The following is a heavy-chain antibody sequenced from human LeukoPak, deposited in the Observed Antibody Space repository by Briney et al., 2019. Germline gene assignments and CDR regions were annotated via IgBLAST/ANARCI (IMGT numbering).Heavy chain of an antibody. J-gene: IGHJ5*02. CDR1: GYTFTTYW. Sequence: GESLKISCKASGYTFTTYWIGWVRQIPGKGLEWMGIIYPGDSDTRYSPSFQGQVTFSVDKSISTAYLQWSSLKASDSAMYYWARRFYDTGSYQNWFAPWGQGTLVTVSS. CDR3: ARRFYDTGSYQNWFAP. V-gene: IGHV5-51*01. D-gene: IGHD3-22*01. CDR2: IYPGDSDT.